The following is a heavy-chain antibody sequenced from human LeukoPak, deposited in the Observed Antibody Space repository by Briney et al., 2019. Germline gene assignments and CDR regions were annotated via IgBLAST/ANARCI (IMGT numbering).Heavy chain of an antibody. D-gene: IGHD2-2*01. CDR1: GDSVSSNSAA. Sequence: SQTLSLTCAISGDSVSSNSAAWNWIRQSPSRGLEWLGRTYYRSKWYNDYAVSVKSRITINPDTSKNQFSLQLNSVTPEDTAVYYCARDRAAGGYCSSTSCSFFDYWGQGTLVTVSS. V-gene: IGHV6-1*01. CDR3: ARDRAAGGYCSSTSCSFFDY. J-gene: IGHJ4*02. CDR2: TYYRSKWYN.